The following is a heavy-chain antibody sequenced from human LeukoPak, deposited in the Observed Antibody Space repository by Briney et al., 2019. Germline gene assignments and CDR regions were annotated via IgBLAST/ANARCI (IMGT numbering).Heavy chain of an antibody. CDR3: ASYPRNIPTPPFDY. D-gene: IGHD2-21*01. J-gene: IGHJ4*02. CDR2: INPNNGDT. Sequence: ASVKVSCKASGYTFTAQYMHWVRQAPGQGLEWMVWINPNNGDTKYAQRFLGRVTMTRDTSTATAYMELSSLRSDDTAVYFCASYPRNIPTPPFDYWGQGTLVTVSS. V-gene: IGHV1-2*02. CDR1: GYTFTAQY.